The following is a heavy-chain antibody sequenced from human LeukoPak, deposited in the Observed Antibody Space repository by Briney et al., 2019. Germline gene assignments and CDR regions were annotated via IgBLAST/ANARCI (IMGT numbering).Heavy chain of an antibody. V-gene: IGHV3-48*04. J-gene: IGHJ3*02. CDR1: GFTFSSYS. Sequence: GGSLRLSCAASGFTFSSYSMNWVRQAPGKGLEWVSYISSSSSTIYYADSVKGRFTISRDNAKNSLYLQMNSLRAEDTAVYYCAREGYDILTGYYMGAFDIWGQGTMVTVSS. CDR3: AREGYDILTGYYMGAFDI. D-gene: IGHD3-9*01. CDR2: ISSSSSTI.